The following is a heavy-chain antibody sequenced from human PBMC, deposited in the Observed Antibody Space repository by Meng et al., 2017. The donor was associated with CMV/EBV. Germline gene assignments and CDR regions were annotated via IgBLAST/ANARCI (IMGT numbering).Heavy chain of an antibody. J-gene: IGHJ4*02. D-gene: IGHD5-24*01. CDR3: ARDDGYNEVYFDY. V-gene: IGHV3-48*03. CDR2: ISSSGSTI. Sequence: GGSLRLSCAASGFTFSSYAMSWVRQAPGKGLEWVSYISSSGSTIYYADSVKGRFTISRDNAKNSLYLQMNSLRAEDTAVYYCARDDGYNEVYFDYWGQGTLVTVSS. CDR1: GFTFSSYA.